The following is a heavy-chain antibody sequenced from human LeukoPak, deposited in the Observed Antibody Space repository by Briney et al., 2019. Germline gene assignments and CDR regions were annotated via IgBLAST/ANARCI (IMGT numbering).Heavy chain of an antibody. CDR3: ARGPPGTFKPYYYYGSGKYFQH. Sequence: NSSETLSLTCAVYGGSFSGYYWSWIRQPPGKGLEWIGEINHSGSTNYNPSLKSRVTISVDTSKNQFSLKLSSVTAADTAVYYCARGPPGTFKPYYYYGSGKYFQHWGQGTLVTVSS. V-gene: IGHV4-34*01. CDR2: INHSGST. J-gene: IGHJ1*01. D-gene: IGHD3-10*01. CDR1: GGSFSGYY.